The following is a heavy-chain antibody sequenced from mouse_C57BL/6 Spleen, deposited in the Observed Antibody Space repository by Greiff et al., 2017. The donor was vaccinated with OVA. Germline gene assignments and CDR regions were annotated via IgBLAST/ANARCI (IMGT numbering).Heavy chain of an antibody. V-gene: IGHV1-74*01. CDR3: ATPSYYYGSSYVSHYAMDY. CDR1: GYTFTSYW. J-gene: IGHJ4*01. CDR2: IHPSDSDT. Sequence: VQLQQPGAELVKPGASVKVSCKASGYTFTSYWMHWVKQRPGQGLEWIGRIHPSDSDTNYNQKFKGKATLTVDKSSSTAYMQLSSLTSEDSAVYYCATPSYYYGSSYVSHYAMDYWGQGTSVTVSS. D-gene: IGHD1-1*01.